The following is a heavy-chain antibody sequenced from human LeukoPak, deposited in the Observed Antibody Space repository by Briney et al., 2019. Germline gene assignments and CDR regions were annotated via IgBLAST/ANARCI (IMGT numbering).Heavy chain of an antibody. Sequence: GESLKISCKASGYTFSNSWIGWVRQMPGKGLDWMGIIYPGDSDTRYSPSFQGQVTISADKSISIAYLQWSSLKASDTAMYYCARLAPSGSYQGDYWGQGTLVTVSS. CDR2: IYPGDSDT. V-gene: IGHV5-51*01. CDR1: GYTFSNSW. D-gene: IGHD1-26*01. CDR3: ARLAPSGSYQGDY. J-gene: IGHJ4*02.